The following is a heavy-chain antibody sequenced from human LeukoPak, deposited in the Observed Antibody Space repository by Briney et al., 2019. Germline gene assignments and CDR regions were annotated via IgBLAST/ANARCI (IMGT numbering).Heavy chain of an antibody. D-gene: IGHD3-10*01. CDR3: ARHPHYHGTGSYYYYYYYYMDV. Sequence: SETLSLTCTVSGDSITNSSYYWGWIRQPPGKGLEWIGSISYSGSTYHNPSLKSRVTISVDTSKTQFSLKLSSVTAADTAMYYCARHPHYHGTGSYYYYYYYYMDVWGKGTTVTISS. CDR2: ISYSGST. V-gene: IGHV4-39*01. CDR1: GDSITNSSYY. J-gene: IGHJ6*03.